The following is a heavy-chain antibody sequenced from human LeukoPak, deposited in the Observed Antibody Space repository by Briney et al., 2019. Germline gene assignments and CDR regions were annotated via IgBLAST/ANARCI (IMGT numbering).Heavy chain of an antibody. CDR3: ANPGRTGYGDYADDAFDI. CDR1: GFTFSSYA. V-gene: IGHV3-23*01. D-gene: IGHD4-17*01. CDR2: ISGSGGST. Sequence: PGGSLRLSCAASGFTFSSYAMSWVRQAPGKGLEWVSAISGSGGSTYYADSVKGRFTISRDNSKNTLYLQMNSLRAEDTAVYYCANPGRTGYGDYADDAFDIWGQGTMVTVSS. J-gene: IGHJ3*02.